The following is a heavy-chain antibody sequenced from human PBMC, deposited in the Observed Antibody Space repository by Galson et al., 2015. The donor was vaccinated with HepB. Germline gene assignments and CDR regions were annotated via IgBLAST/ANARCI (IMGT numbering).Heavy chain of an antibody. CDR1: GGSISNHY. D-gene: IGHD3-22*01. CDR2: IFATGST. CDR3: ARDPNYYDKSGNYVGALDI. J-gene: IGHJ3*02. Sequence: SLTCAVSGGSISNHYWSWIRLPAGKGLEWIGRIFATGSTNYNPSLKSRVAMSVDSSKNQFSLKLSSVTAADTAVYYCARDPNYYDKSGNYVGALDIWGLGTMVTVSS. V-gene: IGHV4-4*07.